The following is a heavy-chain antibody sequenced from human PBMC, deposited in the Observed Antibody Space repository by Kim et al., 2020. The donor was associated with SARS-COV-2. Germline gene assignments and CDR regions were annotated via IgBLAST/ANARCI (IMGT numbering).Heavy chain of an antibody. CDR1: GFTFSNSG. J-gene: IGHJ4*02. Sequence: GGSLRLSCTASGFTFSNSGMAWVRQAPGKGKEWVSAIGVGGSTFYPDSVRGRFIISRDNSENTLYLQVNSLRAEDTAIYYCAKERVGSGWGSYHEYWGQGTLVTVS. CDR3: AKERVGSGWGSYHEY. V-gene: IGHV3-23*01. D-gene: IGHD6-25*01. CDR2: IGVGGST.